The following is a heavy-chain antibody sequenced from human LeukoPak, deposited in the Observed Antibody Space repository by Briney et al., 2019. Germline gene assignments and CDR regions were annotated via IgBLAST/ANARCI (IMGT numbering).Heavy chain of an antibody. V-gene: IGHV3-74*01. J-gene: IGHJ4*02. CDR1: GFTFSSYW. CDR3: ARDLGVLRYCSSTSCYSDYFDY. CDR2: INTDGSST. D-gene: IGHD2-2*01. Sequence: GGSLRLSCAASGFTFSSYWMHWVRQAPGKGLVWVSRINTDGSSTSYADSVKGRFTISRDNAKNTLYLQMNSLRAEDTAVYYCARDLGVLRYCSSTSCYSDYFDYWGQGTLVTVSS.